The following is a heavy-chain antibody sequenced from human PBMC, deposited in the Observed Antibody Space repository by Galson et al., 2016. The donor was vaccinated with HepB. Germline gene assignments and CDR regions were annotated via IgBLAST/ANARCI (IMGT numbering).Heavy chain of an antibody. V-gene: IGHV3-30*18. D-gene: IGHD3-9*01. CDR2: TSYDGSNE. J-gene: IGHJ4*02. CDR3: AKPETRPYDILTGYSHFDY. CDR1: GFTFSRSD. Sequence: SLRLSCAASGFTFSRSDMYWVRQAPGKGLEWVAVTSYDGSNEYYADSVKGRFTISRDNSKNQLYLQMNILRAEDTAVYYCAKPETRPYDILTGYSHFDYWGQGTLVTVSS.